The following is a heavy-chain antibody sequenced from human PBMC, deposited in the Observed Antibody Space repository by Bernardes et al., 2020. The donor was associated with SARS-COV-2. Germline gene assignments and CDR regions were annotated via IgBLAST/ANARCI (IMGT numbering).Heavy chain of an antibody. Sequence: GGSLRLSCVASGFTFSKNAMTWVRQVPGKGLEWVSAISSIGGSTYYAESVKGRFTISRDNAKNTLYLQMNSLRAEDAAVYFCARGSGNYYHDYWGQGTVVTVSS. J-gene: IGHJ4*02. CDR2: ISSIGGST. D-gene: IGHD3-10*01. V-gene: IGHV3-23*01. CDR3: ARGSGNYYHDY. CDR1: GFTFSKNA.